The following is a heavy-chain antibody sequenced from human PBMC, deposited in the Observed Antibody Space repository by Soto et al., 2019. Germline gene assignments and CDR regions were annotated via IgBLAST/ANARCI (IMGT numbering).Heavy chain of an antibody. CDR1: GFTFSDYA. CDR3: AKGGRQWLVTSDFNY. D-gene: IGHD6-19*01. CDR2: VSHDGRNT. Sequence: VRLVESGGGVVQPGRSLRLSCAASGFTFSDYAMHWVRQAPGKGLEWVAVVSHDGRNTHYADSVKGRFTISRDSSMNTVSLEITSQRAEDTAVYYGAKGGRQWLVTSDFNYWGQGALVTVSS. V-gene: IGHV3-30*18. J-gene: IGHJ4*02.